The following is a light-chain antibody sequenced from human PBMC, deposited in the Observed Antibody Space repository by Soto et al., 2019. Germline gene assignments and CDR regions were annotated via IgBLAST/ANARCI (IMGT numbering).Light chain of an antibody. J-gene: IGLJ2*01. CDR2: SNN. Sequence: QSAVTQPPSASVTPGQGVTISCSGSSSNIGVNTVNWYQQLPGTAPKLLIYSNNLRPSGVPDRFSGSKSGTSASLAISGLQSEDEADYHCASWDDSLNGVVFGGGTKLTVL. V-gene: IGLV1-44*01. CDR1: SSNIGVNT. CDR3: ASWDDSLNGVV.